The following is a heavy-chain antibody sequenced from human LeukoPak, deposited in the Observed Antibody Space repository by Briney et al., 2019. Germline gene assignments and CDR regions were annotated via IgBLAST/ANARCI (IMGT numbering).Heavy chain of an antibody. J-gene: IGHJ4*02. D-gene: IGHD6-19*01. V-gene: IGHV4-4*07. CDR3: ARGVRIAVAGTTSRYYFDY. CDR2: IYTSGST. Sequence: SETLSLTCTVSGGSISSYYWSWIRQPAGRGLEWIGRIYTSGSTKYNPSLKSRVTMSVDTSKNQFSLKLSSVTAADTAVYYCARGVRIAVAGTTSRYYFDYWGQGTLVTVSS. CDR1: GGSISSYY.